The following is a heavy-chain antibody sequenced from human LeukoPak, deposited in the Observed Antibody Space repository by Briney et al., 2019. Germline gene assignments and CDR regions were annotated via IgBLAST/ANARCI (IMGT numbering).Heavy chain of an antibody. CDR2: IISKPDGGTT. CDR1: GFTFSNAW. J-gene: IGHJ4*02. D-gene: IGHD1-26*01. Sequence: GWSLPLSFVACGFTFSNAWMSWVRQAPGKGLEWVGRIISKPDGGTTDYAAPVKGRFTISRDDSKNTLYLQMNGLKTEDTAVYYCTTTGTTTTRFVDYWGQGALVTVSS. V-gene: IGHV3-15*01. CDR3: TTTGTTTTRFVDY.